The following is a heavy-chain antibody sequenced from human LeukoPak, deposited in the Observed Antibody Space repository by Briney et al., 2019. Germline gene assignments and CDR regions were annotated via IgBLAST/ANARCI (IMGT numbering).Heavy chain of an antibody. CDR3: AKDLNPDSSGYYLPLDS. CDR1: GFTFSSYG. D-gene: IGHD3-22*01. Sequence: GGSLRLSCVASGFTFSSYGMSWVRQAPGKGLEWVSSISGSGDITYYADSVKGRFTISRDNSKNTVYLQMNRLRAEDTAIYYCAKDLNPDSSGYYLPLDSWGQGTLVTVSS. J-gene: IGHJ4*02. V-gene: IGHV3-23*01. CDR2: ISGSGDIT.